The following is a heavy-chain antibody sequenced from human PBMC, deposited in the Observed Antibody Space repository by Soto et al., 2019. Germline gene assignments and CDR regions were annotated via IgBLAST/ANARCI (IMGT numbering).Heavy chain of an antibody. D-gene: IGHD3-22*01. CDR3: ARDIGEYYYDSSGYYGY. Sequence: ASVKVSCKASGYTFTSYGISWVRQAPGQGLEWMGWISAYNGNTNYAQKLQGRVTMTTDTSTSTAYMELSSLRSEDTAVYYCARDIGEYYYDSSGYYGYWGQGTLVTVSS. CDR1: GYTFTSYG. J-gene: IGHJ4*02. V-gene: IGHV1-18*01. CDR2: ISAYNGNT.